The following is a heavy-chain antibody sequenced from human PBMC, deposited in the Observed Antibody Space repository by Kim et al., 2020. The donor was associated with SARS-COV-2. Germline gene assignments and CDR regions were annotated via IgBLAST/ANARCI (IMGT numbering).Heavy chain of an antibody. Sequence: ADSVKGRFTISRDNAKNSLYLQMNSLRAEDTAVYYCARDRGVRIRNGMDVWGQGTTVTVSS. J-gene: IGHJ6*02. CDR3: ARDRGVRIRNGMDV. D-gene: IGHD5-18*01. V-gene: IGHV3-11*05.